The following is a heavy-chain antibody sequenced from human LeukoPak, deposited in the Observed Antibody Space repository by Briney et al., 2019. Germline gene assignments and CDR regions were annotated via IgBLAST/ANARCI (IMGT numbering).Heavy chain of an antibody. CDR3: AKDSSYDILTAIPNSIDY. CDR2: ISWNSGSI. CDR1: GFTFDDYA. D-gene: IGHD3-9*01. V-gene: IGHV3-9*01. J-gene: IGHJ4*02. Sequence: GGSLRLSCAASGFTFDDYAMHWVRQAPGKGLEWVSGISWNSGSIGYADSVKGRFTISRDNAKNSLYLQMNSLRAEDTALYYCAKDSSYDILTAIPNSIDYWGQGTLVTVSS.